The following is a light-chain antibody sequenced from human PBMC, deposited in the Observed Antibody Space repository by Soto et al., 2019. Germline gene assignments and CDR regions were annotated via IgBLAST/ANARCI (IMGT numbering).Light chain of an antibody. Sequence: DIKITQSLSSLSVYVGDGVTITCRASQSIGGFLNWYQQKLGKAPKLLIYAASSLQSGVPSRLSGSGSGTDFTLTISSLQPEDFATYYCQQSYSTPLTFCGGTKVDI. V-gene: IGKV1-39*01. J-gene: IGKJ4*01. CDR3: QQSYSTPLT. CDR1: QSIGGF. CDR2: AAS.